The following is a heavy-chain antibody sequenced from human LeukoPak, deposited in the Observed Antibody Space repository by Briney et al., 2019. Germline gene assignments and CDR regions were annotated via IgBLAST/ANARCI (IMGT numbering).Heavy chain of an antibody. Sequence: SETLSLTCTVSGGSISSSNYSWGWIRQPPGKGLEWIGSIYYSGSTSYNPSLKSRVTISVDTSKIQFSLGLSSVSAADTAVYYCARHGGPCSGGSCRNNWFDPWGQGTLVTVSS. CDR2: IYYSGST. D-gene: IGHD2-15*01. J-gene: IGHJ5*02. CDR1: GGSISSSNYS. V-gene: IGHV4-39*01. CDR3: ARHGGPCSGGSCRNNWFDP.